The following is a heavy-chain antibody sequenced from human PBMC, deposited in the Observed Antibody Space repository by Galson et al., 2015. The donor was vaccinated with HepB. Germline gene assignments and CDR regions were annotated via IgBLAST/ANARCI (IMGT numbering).Heavy chain of an antibody. Sequence: SLRLSCAASGFTLDTYDMTWVRQAPGKGLDWVSSISGNDGRTYYADSVKGRFTISRDASKNTLSLQMHSLRADDTAVYYCARVGGAYYYDISGALLDFWGQGTLVSVSA. J-gene: IGHJ4*02. CDR3: ARVGGAYYYDISGALLDF. CDR1: GFTLDTYD. D-gene: IGHD3-22*01. CDR2: ISGNDGRT. V-gene: IGHV3-23*01.